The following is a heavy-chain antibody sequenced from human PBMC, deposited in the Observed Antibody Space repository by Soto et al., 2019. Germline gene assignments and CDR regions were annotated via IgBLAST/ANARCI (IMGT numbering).Heavy chain of an antibody. D-gene: IGHD3-22*01. V-gene: IGHV4-4*02. CDR1: GVSISRGDW. CDR2: IHHSAGT. Sequence: QALLHESGPGLVKPSGTLSLTCTVSGVSISRGDWWSWVRQAPGKELQWIGEIHHSAGTSSHPSLRSRVSRSVDTSKSPFSLNLKSVTAADTGVYYCASLVYDTRLNYLYLDSWGQGLLVTLSS. J-gene: IGHJ4*02. CDR3: ASLVYDTRLNYLYLDS.